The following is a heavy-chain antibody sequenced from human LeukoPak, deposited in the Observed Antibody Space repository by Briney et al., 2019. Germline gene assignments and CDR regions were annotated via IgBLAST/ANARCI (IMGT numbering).Heavy chain of an antibody. J-gene: IGHJ4*02. Sequence: GGSLRLSCAASGFTFSSYAMSWVRQAPGKGLEWVSAITGSGGSTYYADSVKGRFTISRDNSKNTLYLQMNSLRAEDTAVYYCAKRNWRGILTCYYVYWGQGTLVTVSS. CDR2: ITGSGGST. CDR1: GFTFSSYA. CDR3: AKRNWRGILTCYYVY. V-gene: IGHV3-23*01. D-gene: IGHD3-9*01.